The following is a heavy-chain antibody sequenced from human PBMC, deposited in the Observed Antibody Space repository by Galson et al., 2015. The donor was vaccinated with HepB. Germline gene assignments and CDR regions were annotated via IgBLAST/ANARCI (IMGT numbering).Heavy chain of an antibody. V-gene: IGHV3-23*01. CDR2: ISGSGGST. CDR1: GFTFSSYA. CDR3: AKGPDIVVVVAATESLFDY. Sequence: SLRLSCAASGFTFSSYAMSWVRQAPGKGLEWVSAISGSGGSTYYADSVKGRFTISRDNSKNTLYLQMNSLRAEDTAVYYCAKGPDIVVVVAATESLFDYWGQGTLVTVSS. D-gene: IGHD2-15*01. J-gene: IGHJ4*02.